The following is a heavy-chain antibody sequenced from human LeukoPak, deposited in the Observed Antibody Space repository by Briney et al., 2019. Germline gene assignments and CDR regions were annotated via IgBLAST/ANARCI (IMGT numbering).Heavy chain of an antibody. J-gene: IGHJ1*01. CDR3: ARGRLGYLQH. CDR1: GFTFSTYS. V-gene: IGHV3-21*01. D-gene: IGHD1-1*01. CDR2: ISSSINYI. Sequence: GGSLRLSCAASGFTFSTYSMNWVRQAPGKGLEWVSSISSSINYIYYADSVKGRSTISRDNAKNSLYLQMNSLRAEDTAVYYCARGRLGYLQHWGQGTLVTVSS.